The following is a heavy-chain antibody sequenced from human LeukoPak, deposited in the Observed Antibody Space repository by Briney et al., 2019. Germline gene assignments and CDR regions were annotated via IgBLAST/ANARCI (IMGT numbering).Heavy chain of an antibody. D-gene: IGHD3-22*01. J-gene: IGHJ4*02. Sequence: SETLSLTCAVYGGSFSGYYWSWIRQPPGKGLEWIGEINHSGSTNYNPSLKSRVTISVDTSKNQFSLKLSSVTAADTAVYYCAREGLFGRPRRSGYHQAIDYWGQGTLVTVSS. V-gene: IGHV4-34*01. CDR3: AREGLFGRPRRSGYHQAIDY. CDR1: GGSFSGYY. CDR2: INHSGST.